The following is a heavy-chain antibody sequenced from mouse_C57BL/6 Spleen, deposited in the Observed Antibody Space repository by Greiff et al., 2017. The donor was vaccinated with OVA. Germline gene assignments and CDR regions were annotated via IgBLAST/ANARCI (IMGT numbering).Heavy chain of an antibody. CDR2: ISSGGSYT. V-gene: IGHV5-6*02. CDR3: ARRAGGVDGYFDD. J-gene: IGHJ2*01. CDR1: GFTFSSYG. D-gene: IGHD4-1*01. Sequence: EVKLVESGGDLVKPGGSLKLSCAASGFTFSSYGMSWVRQTPDKRLEWVATISSGGSYTYYPDSVKGRFTISRDNAKNTLYLQMSSLKSEDTAMYYCARRAGGVDGYFDDWGKGTTLTVSS.